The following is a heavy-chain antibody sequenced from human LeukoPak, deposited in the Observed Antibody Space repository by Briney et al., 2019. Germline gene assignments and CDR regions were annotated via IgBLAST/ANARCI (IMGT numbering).Heavy chain of an antibody. CDR3: ARGDSYDSSSYYSSGYYMDV. CDR2: MNPNSGNT. J-gene: IGHJ6*03. CDR1: GYTFTSYD. Sequence: ASVKVSCKASGYTFTSYDINWVRQATGQGLEWMGWMNPNSGNTGYAQKFQGRVTITRNTSISTAYMELSSLRSEDTAVYYCARGDSYDSSSYYSSGYYMDVWGKGTTVTVSS. V-gene: IGHV1-8*03. D-gene: IGHD3-22*01.